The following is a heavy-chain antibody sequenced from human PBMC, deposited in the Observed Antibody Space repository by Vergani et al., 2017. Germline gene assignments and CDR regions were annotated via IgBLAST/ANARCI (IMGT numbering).Heavy chain of an antibody. J-gene: IGHJ1*01. CDR2: INSDGSST. Sequence: EVQLVESGGGLVQPGGSLRLSCAASGFTFSSYWMHWVRQAPGKGLVWVSRINSDGSSTRYADSVKGRFTISRDNAKNTLYLQMNSLRAEDTAVYYCAKGYCSGGSCYSEYFQHWGQGTLVTVSS. D-gene: IGHD2-15*01. CDR3: AKGYCSGGSCYSEYFQH. CDR1: GFTFSSYW. V-gene: IGHV3-74*01.